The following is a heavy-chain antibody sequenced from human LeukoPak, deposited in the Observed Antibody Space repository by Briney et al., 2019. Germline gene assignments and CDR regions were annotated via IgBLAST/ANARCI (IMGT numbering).Heavy chain of an antibody. V-gene: IGHV1-69*13. CDR3: ARGPFITIFGVVEDWFDP. Sequence: GASVKVSCRASGGTFSGYAISWVRQAPGQGLEWMGGIIPIFGTANYAQKFQGRVTITADESTSTAYMELSSLRSEDTAVYYCARGPFITIFGVVEDWFDPWGQGTLVTVSS. CDR2: IIPIFGTA. J-gene: IGHJ5*02. D-gene: IGHD3-3*01. CDR1: GGTFSGYA.